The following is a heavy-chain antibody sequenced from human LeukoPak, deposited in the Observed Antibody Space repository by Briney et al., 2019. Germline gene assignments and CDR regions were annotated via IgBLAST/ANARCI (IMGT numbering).Heavy chain of an antibody. CDR3: AKDRGYSYGIDY. Sequence: PGGSLRLSCAASGFTFSSYGMHWVRQAPGKGLEWVALIWYDGSNKYYADSVKGRFTISRDDSKNTLYLQMNSLRAEDTAVYYCAKDRGYSYGIDYWGQGTLVTVSS. V-gene: IGHV3-30*02. D-gene: IGHD5-18*01. J-gene: IGHJ4*02. CDR2: IWYDGSNK. CDR1: GFTFSSYG.